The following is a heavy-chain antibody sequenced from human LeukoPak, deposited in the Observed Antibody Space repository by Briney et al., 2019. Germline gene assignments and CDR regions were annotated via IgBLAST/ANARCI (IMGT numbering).Heavy chain of an antibody. CDR2: ISSSSSYI. D-gene: IGHD2-15*01. Sequence: GGSLRLSCAASGFTFSSYSMNWVRQAPGKGLEWVSSISSSSSYIYYADSVKGRFTISRDNAKNSLYLQMNSLRAEDTAVYYCARGRSRYCSVGSCYSDYWGQGTLVTVSS. J-gene: IGHJ4*02. V-gene: IGHV3-21*01. CDR1: GFTFSSYS. CDR3: ARGRSRYCSVGSCYSDY.